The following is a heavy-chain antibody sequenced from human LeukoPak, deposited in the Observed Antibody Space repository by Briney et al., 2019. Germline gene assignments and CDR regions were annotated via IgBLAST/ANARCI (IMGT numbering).Heavy chain of an antibody. D-gene: IGHD3-10*01. CDR1: GGSFGGYY. Sequence: SETLSLTCAVYGGSFGGYYWSWIRQPPGKGLEWIGEINHSGSTNYNPSLKSRVTISVDTSKNQFSLKLSSVTAADTAVYYCARWYYYGSGSYLDWGQGTLVTVSS. V-gene: IGHV4-34*01. CDR3: ARWYYYGSGSYLD. J-gene: IGHJ4*02. CDR2: INHSGST.